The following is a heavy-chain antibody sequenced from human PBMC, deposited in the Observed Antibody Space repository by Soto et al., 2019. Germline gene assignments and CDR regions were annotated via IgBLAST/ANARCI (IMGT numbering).Heavy chain of an antibody. CDR2: ISGSGGSI. CDR1: GFTFSYYA. Sequence: GWSLILSCAASGFTFSYYAMTWVRQAPGTGLEWVSGISGSGGSIFYADSVKGRFTISRDNSKNTLYLQMNSLRAEDTAVYYCAKGTYRSGRLDYWGQGALVTVSS. D-gene: IGHD6-19*01. J-gene: IGHJ4*02. V-gene: IGHV3-23*01. CDR3: AKGTYRSGRLDY.